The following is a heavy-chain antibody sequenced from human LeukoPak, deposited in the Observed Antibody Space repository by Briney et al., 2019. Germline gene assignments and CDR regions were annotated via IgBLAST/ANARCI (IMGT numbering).Heavy chain of an antibody. V-gene: IGHV4-30-2*01. J-gene: IGHJ6*02. Sequence: PSQTLSLTCAVSGGSISSGGYSWSWIRQPPGKGLEWIGYIYHSGSTYYNPSLKSRVTISVDRSKNQFSLKLSSVTAADTAVYYCARALSYFWSGYFSGMDVWGQGTTVTVSS. CDR1: GGSISSGGYS. CDR2: IYHSGST. CDR3: ARALSYFWSGYFSGMDV. D-gene: IGHD3-3*01.